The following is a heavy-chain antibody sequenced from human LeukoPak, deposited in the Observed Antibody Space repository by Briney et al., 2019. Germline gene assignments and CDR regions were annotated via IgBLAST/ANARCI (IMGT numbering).Heavy chain of an antibody. D-gene: IGHD5-18*01. Sequence: GSSVKVSCKASGGTFSSYAISWVRQAPGQGLEWMGRIIPILGIANYAQKFQGRVTITADKSTSTAYMELSSLRSEDTAVYYCARGVRDSYGSSFDYWGQGTLVTVSS. CDR3: ARGVRDSYGSSFDY. J-gene: IGHJ4*02. CDR1: GGTFSSYA. CDR2: IIPILGIA. V-gene: IGHV1-69*04.